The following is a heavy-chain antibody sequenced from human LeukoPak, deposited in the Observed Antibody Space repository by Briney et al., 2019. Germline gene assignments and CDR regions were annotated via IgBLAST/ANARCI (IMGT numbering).Heavy chain of an antibody. V-gene: IGHV3-66*01. J-gene: IGHJ4*02. CDR1: GFTVSSNY. CDR2: IYSGGST. Sequence: GGSLRLSCAASGFTVSSNYIGGFGKAPGKGLEWVSVIYSGGSTYYAGSVKGRFTISRDNSKNTLYLQMNSLRAEDTAVYYCASSGWYGAYWGQGTLVTVSS. CDR3: ASSGWYGAY. D-gene: IGHD6-19*01.